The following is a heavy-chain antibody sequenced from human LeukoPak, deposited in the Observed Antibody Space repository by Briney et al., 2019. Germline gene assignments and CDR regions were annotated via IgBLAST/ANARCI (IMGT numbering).Heavy chain of an antibody. J-gene: IGHJ4*02. CDR2: IYTSGST. V-gene: IGHV4-61*02. CDR3: AREFSSGYSSGWYEVDYFDY. CDR1: GGSISSGSYY. D-gene: IGHD6-19*01. Sequence: KPSQTLSLTCTVSGGSISSGSYYWSWIRQPAGKGLEWIGRIYTSGSTNYNPSLKSRVTISVDTSKNQFSLKLSSVTAADTAVYYCAREFSSGYSSGWYEVDYFDYWGQGTLVTVSS.